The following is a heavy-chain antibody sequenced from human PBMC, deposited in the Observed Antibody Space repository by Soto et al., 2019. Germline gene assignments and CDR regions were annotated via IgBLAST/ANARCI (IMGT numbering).Heavy chain of an antibody. D-gene: IGHD3-10*01. CDR1: GFTFSSYA. CDR3: AKSRYYGSGSYTMFDY. J-gene: IGHJ4*02. CDR2: FSGSGGST. Sequence: EVQLLESGGGLVQPGGSLRLSCAASGFTFSSYAMSWVRQAPGKGLEWVSAFSGSGGSTYYADSVKGRFTISRDNSKNTLYLQMNSLRAEDTAVYYCAKSRYYGSGSYTMFDYWGQGTLVTVSS. V-gene: IGHV3-23*01.